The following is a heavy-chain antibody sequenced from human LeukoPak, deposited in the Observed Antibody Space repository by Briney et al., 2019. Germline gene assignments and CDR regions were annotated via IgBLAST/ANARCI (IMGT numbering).Heavy chain of an antibody. CDR2: ITVSGTST. J-gene: IGHJ6*03. Sequence: GGSLRLSCAASGFTFSAYAMNWVRQAPGKGLEWVSVITVSGTSTYYADSVKGRFTISRDNSKNTLSLQMNNLRADDTAVYYCAKAHYYYYMDVWGKGTTVTVSS. V-gene: IGHV3-23*01. CDR1: GFTFSAYA. CDR3: AKAHYYYYMDV.